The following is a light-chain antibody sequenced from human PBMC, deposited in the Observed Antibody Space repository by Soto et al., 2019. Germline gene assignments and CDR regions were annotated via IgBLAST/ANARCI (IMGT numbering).Light chain of an antibody. Sequence: DIQMTQSPSTLSASVGDRVTIPCRASQSISFWLAWYQQKPGSAPNLLIYDASTLGGGVPSRFSGSGSWTEFTLTISNLQPDDFASYYCQQYNSCPLTFGGGTRVEIK. CDR1: QSISFW. CDR2: DAS. V-gene: IGKV1-5*01. CDR3: QQYNSCPLT. J-gene: IGKJ4*01.